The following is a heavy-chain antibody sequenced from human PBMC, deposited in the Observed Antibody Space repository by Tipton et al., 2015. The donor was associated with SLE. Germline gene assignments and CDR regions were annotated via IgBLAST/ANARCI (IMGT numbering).Heavy chain of an antibody. CDR2: IYYSGST. D-gene: IGHD6-19*01. J-gene: IGHJ4*02. CDR3: ARDRSSGWYDY. V-gene: IGHV4-59*11. CDR1: GGSISSHY. Sequence: TLSLTCTVSGGSISSHYWSWIRQPPGKGLEWIGYIYYSGSTNYNPSLKSRVTMSIDASKNQLSLKMNSVNAADTAVYYCARDRSSGWYDYWGQGTLVTVSS.